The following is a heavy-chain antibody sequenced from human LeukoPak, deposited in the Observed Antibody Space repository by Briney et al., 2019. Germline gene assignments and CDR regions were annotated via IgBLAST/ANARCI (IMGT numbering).Heavy chain of an antibody. Sequence: PGGSLRLSCAAFGLTFSNYAMTWVRQAPGKGLEWVSGISTAGTNTYYADSVKGRFTISRDNSKNTLYLQLNSLRAEDTAIYYCAKGLGIAVAGDYWGQGTLVTVSS. CDR2: ISTAGTNT. D-gene: IGHD6-19*01. V-gene: IGHV3-23*01. CDR1: GLTFSNYA. J-gene: IGHJ4*02. CDR3: AKGLGIAVAGDY.